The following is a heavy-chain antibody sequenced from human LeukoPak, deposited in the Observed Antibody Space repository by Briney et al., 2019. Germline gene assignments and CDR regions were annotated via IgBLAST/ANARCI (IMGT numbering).Heavy chain of an antibody. CDR1: GFTFSTFA. CDR2: IFPSGGEI. J-gene: IGHJ4*02. D-gene: IGHD4-17*01. V-gene: IGHV3-23*01. CDR3: ARDNGHGDYVFDY. Sequence: GGSLRLSCAASGFTFSTFAMIWVRQPPGKGLEWVSSIFPSGGEIHYADSVRGRFTISRDNSKSTLSLQMNSLRAEDTAVYYCARDNGHGDYVFDYWGQGTLVTVSS.